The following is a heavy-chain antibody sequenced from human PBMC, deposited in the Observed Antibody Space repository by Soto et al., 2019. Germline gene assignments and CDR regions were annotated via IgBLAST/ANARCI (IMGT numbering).Heavy chain of an antibody. Sequence: QVQLVESGGGLVKPGGSLRLSCAASGFTFSDYYMSWIRQAPGKGLEWVSYISSSGSTIYYADSVKGRFTISRDKAKNSLYLQMNSMRAEDTAVYYCARDRRWYVPYYYYYGMDVWGQGTTVTVSS. D-gene: IGHD2-15*01. CDR2: ISSSGSTI. CDR1: GFTFSDYY. J-gene: IGHJ6*02. CDR3: ARDRRWYVPYYYYYGMDV. V-gene: IGHV3-11*01.